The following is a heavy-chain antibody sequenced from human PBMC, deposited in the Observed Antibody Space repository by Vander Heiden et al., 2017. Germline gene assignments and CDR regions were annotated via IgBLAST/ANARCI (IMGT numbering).Heavy chain of an antibody. V-gene: IGHV1-69*01. CDR3: ARGSYCTNGVCYTEYNWFDP. Sequence: QVQLVQSGAEVKKPGSSVKVSCKASGGTFSSYAISWVRQAPGQGLEWMGGIIPIFGTANYAQKFQGRVTITADESTSTAYMELSSLRSEDTAVYYCARGSYCTNGVCYTEYNWFDPWGQGTLVTVSS. D-gene: IGHD2-8*01. J-gene: IGHJ5*02. CDR1: GGTFSSYA. CDR2: IIPIFGTA.